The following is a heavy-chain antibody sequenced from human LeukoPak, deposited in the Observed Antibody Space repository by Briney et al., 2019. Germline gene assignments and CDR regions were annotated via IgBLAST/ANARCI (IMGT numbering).Heavy chain of an antibody. Sequence: GSLRLSCAASGFTFSSYWMSWVRQAPGKGLEWVANIKQDGSEKYYVDSVKGRFTISRDNAKNSLFLQMNSLRPEDTAVYYCAKGEYHQDGIGENRFDNGGQGALVTVSS. CDR3: AKGEYHQDGIGENRFDN. CDR1: GFTFSSYW. D-gene: IGHD5-24*01. V-gene: IGHV3-7*01. J-gene: IGHJ4*02. CDR2: IKQDGSEK.